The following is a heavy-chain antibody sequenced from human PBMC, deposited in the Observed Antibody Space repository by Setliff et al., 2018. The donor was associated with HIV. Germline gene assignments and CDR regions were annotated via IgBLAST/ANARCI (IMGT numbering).Heavy chain of an antibody. V-gene: IGHV1-3*04. J-gene: IGHJ5*02. CDR3: AREPFYSGSYPGYNWFDP. CDR2: INTGKGNT. D-gene: IGHD1-26*01. CDR1: GYTFTSYG. Sequence: ASVKVSCKASGYTFTSYGISWVRQAPGQRLEWMGWINTGKGNTKYSQNFQGRVTITMDTPASTAYMELSSLRSEDTAVYYCAREPFYSGSYPGYNWFDPWGQGTLVTVSS.